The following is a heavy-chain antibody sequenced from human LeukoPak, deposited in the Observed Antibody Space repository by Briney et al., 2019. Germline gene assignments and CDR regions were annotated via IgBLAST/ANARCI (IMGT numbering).Heavy chain of an antibody. CDR3: ASSFYDILTGPRRWFDP. CDR2: IYTSGST. D-gene: IGHD3-9*01. V-gene: IGHV4-4*07. CDR1: GGSISSYY. Sequence: PSETLSLTCTVAGGSISSYYWSWIRQPAGKGLEWIGRIYTSGSTNYNPSLKSRVTMSVDTSKNQFSLKLNSVTAADTAVYYCASSFYDILTGPRRWFDPWGQGTLVTVSS. J-gene: IGHJ5*02.